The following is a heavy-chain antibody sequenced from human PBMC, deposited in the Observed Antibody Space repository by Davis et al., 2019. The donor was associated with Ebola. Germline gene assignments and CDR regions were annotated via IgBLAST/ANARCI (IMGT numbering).Heavy chain of an antibody. CDR3: ARDAGEQLAHNWFDP. D-gene: IGHD6-6*01. CDR1: GGTFSSYT. V-gene: IGHV1-69*04. J-gene: IGHJ5*02. Sequence: SVKVSCKASGGTFSSYTISWVRQAPGQGLEWMGRIIPILGIANYAQKFQGRVTITADKSTSTAYMELSSLRSEDTAVYYCARDAGEQLAHNWFDPWGQGTLVTVSS. CDR2: IIPILGIA.